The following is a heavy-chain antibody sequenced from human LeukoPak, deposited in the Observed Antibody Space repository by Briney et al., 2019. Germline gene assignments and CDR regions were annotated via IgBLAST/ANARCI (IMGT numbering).Heavy chain of an antibody. Sequence: GGSLRLSCAASGFTFSSYSMNWVRQAPGKGLEWVSSISSSSSYIYYADSVKGRFTISRDNAKNSLYLQMNSLRAEDTAVYYCARDSTAPGTPLYWGQGTLDTVSS. CDR1: GFTFSSYS. D-gene: IGHD6-13*01. J-gene: IGHJ4*02. CDR3: ARDSTAPGTPLY. CDR2: ISSSSSYI. V-gene: IGHV3-21*01.